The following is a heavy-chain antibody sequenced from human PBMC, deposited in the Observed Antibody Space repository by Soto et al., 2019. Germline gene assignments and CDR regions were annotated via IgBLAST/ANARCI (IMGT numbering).Heavy chain of an antibody. D-gene: IGHD2-15*01. CDR3: ARLYCSGGSCYFRGGWFDP. J-gene: IGHJ5*02. CDR2: IYYSGST. Sequence: SETLSLTCTVSGGSISSYYWSWIRQPPGKGLEWIGYIYYSGSTNYNPSLKSRVTISVDTSKNQFSLKLSSVTAADTAVYYCARLYCSGGSCYFRGGWFDPWGQGTLVTRLL. CDR1: GGSISSYY. V-gene: IGHV4-59*01.